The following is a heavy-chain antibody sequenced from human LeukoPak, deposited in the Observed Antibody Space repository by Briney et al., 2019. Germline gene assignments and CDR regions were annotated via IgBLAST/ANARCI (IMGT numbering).Heavy chain of an antibody. CDR3: AKGIVASGTSPLDY. CDR1: GFTFYDYA. V-gene: IGHV3-9*01. CDR2: ISWNSGSI. D-gene: IGHD6-13*01. J-gene: IGHJ4*02. Sequence: GGSLRLSCAASGFTFYDYAMHWVRQAPGKGLEWVSGISWNSGSIGYADSVKGRFTISRDNAKNSLYLQMNSLRAEDTALYYCAKGIVASGTSPLDYWGQGTLVTVSS.